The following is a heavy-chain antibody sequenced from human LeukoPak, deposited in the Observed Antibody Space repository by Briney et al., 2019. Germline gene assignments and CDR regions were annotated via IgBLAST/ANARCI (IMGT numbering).Heavy chain of an antibody. Sequence: GGSLRLSCAASGFTFSSNAMNWVRQAPGKGLEWVAFIRYDGSKKYYADSVKGRFTISRDTSKNTLYLQMNSLRPEDTAVYYCAKGGATITLFDYWGQGTLVTVSS. CDR1: GFTFSSNA. CDR2: IRYDGSKK. D-gene: IGHD5-12*01. V-gene: IGHV3-30*02. CDR3: AKGGATITLFDY. J-gene: IGHJ4*02.